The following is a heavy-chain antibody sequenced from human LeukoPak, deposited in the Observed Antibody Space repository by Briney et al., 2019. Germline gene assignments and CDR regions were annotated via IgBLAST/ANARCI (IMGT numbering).Heavy chain of an antibody. CDR3: ARAHTPKTHTFSGVLWTLDY. J-gene: IGHJ4*02. Sequence: SETLSLTCAVYGGSFSGYYWSWIRQPPGKGLEWIGEINHRGSTKNNPSLKSRVTISVDTSKNQFSLKLSSVTAADTAVYYCARAHTPKTHTFSGVLWTLDYWGQGTLVTASS. CDR2: INHRGST. V-gene: IGHV4-34*01. CDR1: GGSFSGYY. D-gene: IGHD3-3*01.